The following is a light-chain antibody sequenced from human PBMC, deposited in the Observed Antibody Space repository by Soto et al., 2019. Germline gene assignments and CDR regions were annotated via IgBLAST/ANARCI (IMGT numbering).Light chain of an antibody. V-gene: IGLV2-14*01. Sequence: QAVVTQPASVSGSPGQSITISCTGTSSDVGLYNYVSWYQQHPGKAPKLMIYDVSNRPSGVSNRFSGSKSGNTASLTISGLQAEDEAEYYCSSYTTNNTPVFGTGTKVTVL. CDR1: SSDVGLYNY. CDR3: SSYTTNNTPV. CDR2: DVS. J-gene: IGLJ1*01.